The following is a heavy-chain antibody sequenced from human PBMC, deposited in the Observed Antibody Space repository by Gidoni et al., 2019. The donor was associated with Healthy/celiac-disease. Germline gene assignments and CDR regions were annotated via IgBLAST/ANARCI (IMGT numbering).Heavy chain of an antibody. D-gene: IGHD3-22*01. CDR3: ARAAHYYDSSGYIDYFDY. CDR2: ISSSSSTI. Sequence: EVQLVESGGGLVQPGGSLRLSGAASGFTFSIYSFNWVSQAPGKWLEWVSYISSSSSTIYYADSVKGRFTISRDNAKNSLYLQMNSLRDEDTAVYYCARAAHYYDSSGYIDYFDYWGQGTLVTVSS. J-gene: IGHJ4*02. V-gene: IGHV3-48*02. CDR1: GFTFSIYS.